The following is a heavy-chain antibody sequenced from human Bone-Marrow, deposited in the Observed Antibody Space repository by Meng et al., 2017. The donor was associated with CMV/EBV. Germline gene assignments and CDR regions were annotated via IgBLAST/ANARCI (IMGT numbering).Heavy chain of an antibody. V-gene: IGHV1-2*02. CDR1: GYTFTGYY. J-gene: IGHJ3*02. CDR3: ARVMVVPAANDAFDI. D-gene: IGHD2-2*01. CDR2: INPNSGGT. Sequence: ASVKVSCKASGYTFTGYYMHWVRQAPGQGLEWMGWINPNSGGTNYAQKFQGRVTMTRDTSISTAYMELSRLRSDDTAVYYCARVMVVPAANDAFDIWGQGTMVTFSS.